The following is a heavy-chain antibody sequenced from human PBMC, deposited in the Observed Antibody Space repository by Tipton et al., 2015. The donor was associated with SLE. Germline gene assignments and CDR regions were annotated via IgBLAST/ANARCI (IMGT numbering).Heavy chain of an antibody. D-gene: IGHD3-16*01. V-gene: IGHV1-18*01. J-gene: IGHJ4*02. CDR3: ARLGLGAADPLFDY. Sequence: QSGPEVKKPGASVKVSCKTSGYTFTRYGISWVRQAPGQGLEWMGWISADNGFTNYVQNLQGRLTMTTDASTNTASMELRSLRSDDTALYFCARLGLGAADPLFDYWGQGTLVTVSS. CDR2: ISADNGFT. CDR1: GYTFTRYG.